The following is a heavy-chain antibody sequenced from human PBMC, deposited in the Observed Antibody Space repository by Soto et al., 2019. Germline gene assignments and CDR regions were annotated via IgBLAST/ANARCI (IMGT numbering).Heavy chain of an antibody. CDR3: ARGAAAAGVTAISYYYGMDV. J-gene: IGHJ6*02. D-gene: IGHD2-21*02. V-gene: IGHV4-34*01. CDR1: GGSFSGYY. CDR2: INHSGST. Sequence: SETLSLTCAVYGGSFSGYYWSWIRQRPGKGLEWMGEINHSGSTNYNPSRKSRVTISVDTSKNQFSLKLSSVTAADTAVYYCARGAAAAGVTAISYYYGMDVWGQGTTVTVSS.